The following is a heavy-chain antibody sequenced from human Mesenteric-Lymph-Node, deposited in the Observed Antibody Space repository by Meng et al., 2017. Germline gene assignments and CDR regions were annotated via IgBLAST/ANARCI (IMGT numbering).Heavy chain of an antibody. CDR2: ISWNSGSI. V-gene: IGHV3-9*01. J-gene: IGHJ6*02. CDR1: GFTFSSYE. Sequence: GGSLRLSCAASGFTFSSYEMNWVRQAPGKGLEWVSGISWNSGSIGYADSVKGRFTISRDNAKNSLYLQMNSLRAEDTAVYYCASSTPRYYYYYGMDVWGQGTTVTVSS. CDR3: ASSTPRYYYYYGMDV. D-gene: IGHD3-10*01.